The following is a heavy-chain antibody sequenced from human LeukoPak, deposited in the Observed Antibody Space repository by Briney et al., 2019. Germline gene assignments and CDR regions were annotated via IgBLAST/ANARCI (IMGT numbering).Heavy chain of an antibody. CDR1: GYTFTSYG. V-gene: IGHV1-8*03. CDR3: ATGPPAVGYCSSTSCSYYYYYYMDV. Sequence: ASVKVSCKASGYTFTSYGINWVRQATGQGLEWMGWMNPNSGNTGYAQKFQGRVTITRNTSISTAYMELSSLRSEDTAVYYCATGPPAVGYCSSTSCSYYYYYYMDVWGKGTTVTASS. D-gene: IGHD2-2*01. CDR2: MNPNSGNT. J-gene: IGHJ6*03.